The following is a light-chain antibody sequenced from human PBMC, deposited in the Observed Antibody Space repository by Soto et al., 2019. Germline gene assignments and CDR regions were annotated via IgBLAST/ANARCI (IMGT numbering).Light chain of an antibody. Sequence: DIQMTQSPSSVSASVGDRVTITCPASQGISNWLAWYQQKPGKAPRLLIYAASTLQSGVPSRFSGSRSGSDFTLSISSLQPEDFATYDCQEADSFPITFGQGTRLEIK. CDR3: QEADSFPIT. V-gene: IGKV1-12*01. CDR2: AAS. CDR1: QGISNW. J-gene: IGKJ5*01.